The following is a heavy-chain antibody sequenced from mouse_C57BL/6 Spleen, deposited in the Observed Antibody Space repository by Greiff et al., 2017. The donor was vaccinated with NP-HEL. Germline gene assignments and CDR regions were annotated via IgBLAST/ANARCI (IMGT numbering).Heavy chain of an antibody. J-gene: IGHJ2*01. CDR1: GFTFSSYG. CDR2: ISSGGSYT. Sequence: EVKVVESGGDLVKPGGSLKLSCAASGFTFSSYGMSWVRQTPDKRLEWVATISSGGSYTYYPDSVKGRFTISRDNAKNTLYLQMSSLKSEDTAMYYCARHDSNYFDYWGQGTTPTVSS. D-gene: IGHD2-5*01. V-gene: IGHV5-6*01. CDR3: ARHDSNYFDY.